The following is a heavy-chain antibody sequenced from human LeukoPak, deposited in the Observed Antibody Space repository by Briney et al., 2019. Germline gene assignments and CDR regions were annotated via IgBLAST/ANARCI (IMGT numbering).Heavy chain of an antibody. CDR3: ARERSGMATSHLDY. D-gene: IGHD5-24*01. Sequence: SESLSLTCAVAGGSISSGGYSWGWIRQPPGKGLEWIGYIYHSGSTYYNPSLKSRVTISVDRSKNQFSLKLSSVTAADTAVYYCARERSGMATSHLDYWGQGTLVTVSS. V-gene: IGHV4-30-2*01. J-gene: IGHJ4*02. CDR2: IYHSGST. CDR1: GGSISSGGYS.